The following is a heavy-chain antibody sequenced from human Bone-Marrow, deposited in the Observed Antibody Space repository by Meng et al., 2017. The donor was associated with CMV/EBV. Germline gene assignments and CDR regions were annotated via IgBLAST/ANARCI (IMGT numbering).Heavy chain of an antibody. CDR1: GFTFSSYW. CDR2: INSDGSTT. D-gene: IGHD1-14*01. Sequence: LSLTCAASGFTFSSYWMHWVRQAAGKGLVWVSRINSDGSTTIYADSVKGRFTISRDNAKNTLHLQMNGLRDEDTAVYYCARSQYKSASDYWGRGALVTVSS. V-gene: IGHV3-74*01. CDR3: ARSQYKSASDY. J-gene: IGHJ4*02.